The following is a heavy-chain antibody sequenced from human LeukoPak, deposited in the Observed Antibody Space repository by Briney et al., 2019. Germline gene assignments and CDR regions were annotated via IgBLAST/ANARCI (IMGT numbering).Heavy chain of an antibody. CDR3: ARARKEYSYGYLFFHYYYMDV. Sequence: SETLSLTCAVYGGSFSGYYWSWIRQPPGKGLEWIGEINHSGSTNYNPSLKSRVTISVDTSKNQFSLKLSSVTAADTAVYYCARARKEYSYGYLFFHYYYMDVWGKGTTVTVSS. D-gene: IGHD5-18*01. V-gene: IGHV4-34*01. J-gene: IGHJ6*03. CDR2: INHSGST. CDR1: GGSFSGYY.